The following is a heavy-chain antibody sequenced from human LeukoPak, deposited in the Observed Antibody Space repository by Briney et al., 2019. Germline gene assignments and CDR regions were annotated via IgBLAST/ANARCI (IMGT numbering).Heavy chain of an antibody. Sequence: ASVKVSCKASGYTFTSYYMHWVRQAPGQGLEGMGIINPSGGSTSYAQKFQGRVTMTRDTSTSTVYMELSSLRSEDAAVYYCAREIAAAWTYFDYWGQGTLVTVSS. CDR3: AREIAAAWTYFDY. V-gene: IGHV1-46*01. J-gene: IGHJ4*02. D-gene: IGHD6-13*01. CDR2: INPSGGST. CDR1: GYTFTSYY.